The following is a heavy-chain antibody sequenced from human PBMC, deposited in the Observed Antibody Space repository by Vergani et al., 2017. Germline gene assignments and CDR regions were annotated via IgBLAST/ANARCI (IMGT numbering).Heavy chain of an antibody. CDR2: ISWNSGSI. D-gene: IGHD3-22*01. J-gene: IGHJ4*02. CDR1: GFTFDDYA. CDR3: AKGSARDSSGDKFDY. Sequence: EVQLVESGGGLVQPGRSLRLSCAASGFTFDDYAMHWVRQAPGKGLEWVSGISWNSGSIGYADSVKGRFTISRDNAKNSLYLQMNSLRAEDTALYYCAKGSARDSSGDKFDYWSQGTLVTVSS. V-gene: IGHV3-9*01.